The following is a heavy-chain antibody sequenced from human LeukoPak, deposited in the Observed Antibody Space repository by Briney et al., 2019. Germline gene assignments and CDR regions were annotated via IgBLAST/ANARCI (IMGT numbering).Heavy chain of an antibody. V-gene: IGHV6-1*01. CDR2: TYYRSKWYN. CDR3: ARAEHLDYDYVWGSYRSAYYFDY. Sequence: SQTLSPTCAISGDSVSSNSAAWNWIRQSPSRGLEWLGRTYYRSKWYNDYAVSVKSRITINPDTSKNQFSLQLNSVTPEDTAVYYCARAEHLDYDYVWGSYRSAYYFDYWGQGTLVTVSS. J-gene: IGHJ4*02. D-gene: IGHD3-16*02. CDR1: GDSVSSNSAA.